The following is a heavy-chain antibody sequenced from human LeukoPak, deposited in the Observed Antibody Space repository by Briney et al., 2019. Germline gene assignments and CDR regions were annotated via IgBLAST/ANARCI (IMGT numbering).Heavy chain of an antibody. CDR2: IKQDGSEK. D-gene: IGHD5-18*01. CDR3: ARVRGDSYGPYYYYYGMDV. J-gene: IGHJ6*02. CDR1: GFTFSSYA. Sequence: GGSLRLSCAASGFTFSSYAMSWVRQAPGKGLEWVANIKQDGSEKYYVDSVKGRFTISRDNAKNSLYLQMNSLRAEDTAVYYCARVRGDSYGPYYYYYGMDVWGQGTRSPSP. V-gene: IGHV3-7*01.